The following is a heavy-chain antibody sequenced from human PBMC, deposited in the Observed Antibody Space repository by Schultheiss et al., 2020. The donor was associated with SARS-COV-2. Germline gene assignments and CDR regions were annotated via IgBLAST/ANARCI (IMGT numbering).Heavy chain of an antibody. Sequence: SETLSLTCAVSGGSISSGGYSWSWIRQPPGKGLEWIGYIYHSGSTYYNPSLKSRVTISVDRSKNQFSLKLSSVTAADTAVYYCARGERVALGNWFDPWGQGTLVTVSS. CDR2: IYHSGST. D-gene: IGHD2-21*01. J-gene: IGHJ5*02. V-gene: IGHV4-30-2*01. CDR3: ARGERVALGNWFDP. CDR1: GGSISSGGYS.